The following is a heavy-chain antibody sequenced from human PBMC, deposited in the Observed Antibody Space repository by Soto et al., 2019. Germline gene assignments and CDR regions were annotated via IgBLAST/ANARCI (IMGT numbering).Heavy chain of an antibody. D-gene: IGHD3-16*01. CDR1: GYTFTRFG. V-gene: IGHV1-18*01. CDR2: SSINNGKT. CDR3: ARHTDDVHYVWGSAYYGMDV. Sequence: QVQLVQSGGEVKKPGASVKVSCQAAGYTFTRFGITWVRQAPGQGLEWMGWSSINNGKTNYAQKFQGRVTMTTDTSPNTAYMELRSLRSDDTAVYYCARHTDDVHYVWGSAYYGMDVWGQGSTVTVSS. J-gene: IGHJ6*02.